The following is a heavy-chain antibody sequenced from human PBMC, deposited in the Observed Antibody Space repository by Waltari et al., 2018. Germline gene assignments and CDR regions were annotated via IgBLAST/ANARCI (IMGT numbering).Heavy chain of an antibody. CDR2: IYHSGST. J-gene: IGHJ6*02. CDR3: ARDTLSGSYSTTRMDV. V-gene: IGHV4-4*02. CDR1: GGSISRSNW. Sequence: QVQLQESGPGLVKPSGPLSLTCAVSGGSISRSNWWSWARPPPGKGLEWIGEIYHSGSTNYNPSLKSRVTISVDKSKNQFSLKLSSVTAADTAVYYCARDTLSGSYSTTRMDVWGQGTTVTVSS. D-gene: IGHD3-10*01.